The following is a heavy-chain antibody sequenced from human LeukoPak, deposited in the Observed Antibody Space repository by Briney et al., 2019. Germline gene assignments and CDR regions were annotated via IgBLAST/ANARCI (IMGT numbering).Heavy chain of an antibody. CDR2: IYYSGST. V-gene: IGHV4-59*01. CDR1: GGSISSYY. D-gene: IGHD5-12*01. Sequence: SETLSLTCTVSGGSISSYYWSWIRQPPGKGLEWIGYIYYSGSTNYNPSLKSRVTISVDTSKNQFSLKLSSVTAADTAVYYCAREVGGYPRRFDPWGQGTLVTVSS. CDR3: AREVGGYPRRFDP. J-gene: IGHJ5*02.